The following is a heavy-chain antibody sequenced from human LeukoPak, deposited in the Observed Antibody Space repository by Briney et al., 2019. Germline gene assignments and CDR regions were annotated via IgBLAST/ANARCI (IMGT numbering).Heavy chain of an antibody. CDR1: GYTFTSYG. Sequence: GASVKVSCKASGYTFTSYGISWVRQAPGQGLEWMGWISAYNGNTNYAQRLQGRVTMTTDTSTSTAYMELRSLRSEDTAVYYCARYYYDTSGYPPSFVGWGQGTLVTVSS. J-gene: IGHJ4*02. V-gene: IGHV1-18*01. CDR3: ARYYYDTSGYPPSFVG. CDR2: ISAYNGNT. D-gene: IGHD3-22*01.